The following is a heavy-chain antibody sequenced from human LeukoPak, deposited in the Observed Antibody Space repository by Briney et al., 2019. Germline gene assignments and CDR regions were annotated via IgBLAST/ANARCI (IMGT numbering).Heavy chain of an antibody. D-gene: IGHD4-17*01. CDR2: IYYSGST. Sequence: SETLSLTCTVSGGSISSSSYYWGWIRQPPGKGLEWIGSIYYSGSTYYNPSLKSRVTISVDTSKNQFSLKLSSVTAADTAVYYCARAGYGYGDYYYYYYMDVWGKGTTVTVSS. CDR3: ARAGYGYGDYYYYYYMDV. J-gene: IGHJ6*03. CDR1: GGSISSSSYY. V-gene: IGHV4-39*07.